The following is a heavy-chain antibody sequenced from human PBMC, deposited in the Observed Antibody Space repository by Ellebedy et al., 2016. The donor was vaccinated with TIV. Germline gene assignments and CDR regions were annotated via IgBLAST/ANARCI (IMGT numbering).Heavy chain of an antibody. D-gene: IGHD3-16*01. J-gene: IGHJ4*02. CDR3: ARDYGWSNIAGGDY. CDR2: INAANGNT. V-gene: IGHV1-3*01. CDR1: GYTFITSG. Sequence: AASVKVSCKASGYTFITSGLHWVRQANGQSLEWMGYINAANGNTEYSEKFQGRVTITRDTSARTTYMELSSLTSEDTAVYYCARDYGWSNIAGGDYWGQGTLVTIST.